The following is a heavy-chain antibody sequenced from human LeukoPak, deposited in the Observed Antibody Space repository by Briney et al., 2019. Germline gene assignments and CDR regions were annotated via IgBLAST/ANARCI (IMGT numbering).Heavy chain of an antibody. V-gene: IGHV4-39*07. CDR3: ARVGGAINY. D-gene: IGHD3-10*01. J-gene: IGHJ4*02. CDR2: IYYSGST. CDR1: GGSISSSSYY. Sequence: SETLSLTCTVSGGSISSSSYYWGWIRQPPGKGLEWIGSIYYSGSTYYNPSLKSRVTISVDTSKNQFSLKLSSVTAADTAVYYCARVGGAINYWGQGTLVTVSS.